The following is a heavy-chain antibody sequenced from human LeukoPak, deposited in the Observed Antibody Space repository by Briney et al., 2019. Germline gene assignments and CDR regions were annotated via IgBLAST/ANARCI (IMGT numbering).Heavy chain of an antibody. CDR1: GFTFSNYW. V-gene: IGHV3-7*01. Sequence: GGSLRLSCAASGFTFSNYWMSWVRQAPGKGLEWVANIKEDGSEKYYVDSVKGRFTISRDNARNSLYLQMNSLRAEDTTVYYCASGRQLGYWGQGTLVTVSS. J-gene: IGHJ4*02. CDR3: ASGRQLGY. CDR2: IKEDGSEK. D-gene: IGHD6-13*01.